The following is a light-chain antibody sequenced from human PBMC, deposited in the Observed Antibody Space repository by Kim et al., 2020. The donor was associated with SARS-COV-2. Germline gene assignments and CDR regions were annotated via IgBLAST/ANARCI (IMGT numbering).Light chain of an antibody. CDR1: QGIDMW. CDR3: QQTSSFPWT. Sequence: ASVGDRVTISCRASQGIDMWLAWYQQKPGEAPRLLIYGASNLHSGVPSRFSGSGSGTDFTLTISSLQPEDFASFYCQQTSSFPWTFGPGTKVDIK. V-gene: IGKV1-12*01. CDR2: GAS. J-gene: IGKJ3*01.